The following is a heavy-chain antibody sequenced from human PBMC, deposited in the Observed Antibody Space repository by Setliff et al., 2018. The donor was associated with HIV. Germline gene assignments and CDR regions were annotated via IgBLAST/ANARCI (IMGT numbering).Heavy chain of an antibody. J-gene: IGHJ3*01. D-gene: IGHD2-8*02. V-gene: IGHV4-38-2*02. CDR1: GSSISSNSY. CDR3: ARDTGVNVAPDGRGYHTFDF. CDR2: IYHRGGT. Sequence: KASETLSLTCSVSGSSISSNSYWWAWIRQPPGKGLGYIGTIYHRGGTFNNPSLKSRVVMSVDTSKNQFSLKLTSVTAADTATYYCARDTGVNVAPDGRGYHTFDFWGRGTMVTVSS.